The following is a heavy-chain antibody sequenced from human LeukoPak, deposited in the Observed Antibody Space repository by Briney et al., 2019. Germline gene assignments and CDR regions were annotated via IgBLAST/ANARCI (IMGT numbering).Heavy chain of an antibody. J-gene: IGHJ4*02. CDR1: GGSFSGYY. CDR2: INHSGST. V-gene: IGHV4-34*01. Sequence: SETLSLTCAVYGGSFSGYYWSWIRQPPGKGLEWIGEINHSGSTNYNPSLKSRVTISVDTSKNQFSLKLSSVTAADTAVYYCARAHYYGSGSYFSHLDYWGQGTLVTVSS. CDR3: ARAHYYGSGSYFSHLDY. D-gene: IGHD3-10*01.